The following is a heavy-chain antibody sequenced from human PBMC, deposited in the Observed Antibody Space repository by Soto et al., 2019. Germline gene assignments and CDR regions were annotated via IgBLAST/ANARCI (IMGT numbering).Heavy chain of an antibody. CDR2: ISGSGDST. Sequence: PGGSLRLSCAASGFTFSSYAMTWVRQAPGKGLEWVSGISGSGDSTYYADSVKGRFTISRDNSKNTLYLQVNSLRAENTAVYCGAKGALFNIVVVVADTYNWFDPCGEGTLVTVSS. CDR1: GFTFSSYA. D-gene: IGHD2-15*01. V-gene: IGHV3-23*01. CDR3: AKGALFNIVVVVADTYNWFDP. J-gene: IGHJ5*02.